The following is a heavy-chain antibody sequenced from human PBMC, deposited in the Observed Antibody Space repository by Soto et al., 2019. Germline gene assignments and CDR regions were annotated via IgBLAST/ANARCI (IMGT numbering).Heavy chain of an antibody. CDR3: VGSSVVVPAAMSTDNWFDP. D-gene: IGHD2-2*01. CDR1: GGSFSGYY. Sequence: SETLSLTCAVYGGSFSGYYWSWIRQPPGKGLEWIGEINHSGSTNYNPSLKSRVTISVDTSKNQFSLKLSSVTAADTAVYYCVGSSVVVPAAMSTDNWFDPWGQGTLVTVSS. V-gene: IGHV4-34*01. J-gene: IGHJ5*02. CDR2: INHSGST.